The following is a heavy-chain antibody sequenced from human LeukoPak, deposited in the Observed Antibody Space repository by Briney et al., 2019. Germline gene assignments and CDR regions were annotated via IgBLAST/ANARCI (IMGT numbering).Heavy chain of an antibody. D-gene: IGHD5-18*01. Sequence: SETLSLTCAVYGGSFSGYYGSWIRQPPGKGLEWIGEINHSGSTNYNPSLKSRVTISVDTSKNQFSLKLSSVTAADTAVYYCARDQRGYSYGYVPLFDYWGQGTLVTVSS. V-gene: IGHV4-34*01. CDR3: ARDQRGYSYGYVPLFDY. CDR1: GGSFSGYY. CDR2: INHSGST. J-gene: IGHJ4*02.